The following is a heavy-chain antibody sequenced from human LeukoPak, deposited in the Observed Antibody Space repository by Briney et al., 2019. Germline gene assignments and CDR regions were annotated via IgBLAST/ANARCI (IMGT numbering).Heavy chain of an antibody. CDR1: GFTFSSYA. CDR3: AKRGAGYYFDY. V-gene: IGHV3-23*01. J-gene: IGHJ4*02. CDR2: ITDSRGNT. D-gene: IGHD6-19*01. Sequence: PGGSLRLSCAASGFTFSSYAMSWVRQAPGKGLVWVSTITDSRGNTFYADSVKGRFTISRDNSKNTLYLQMNSLRAEDTAVYYCAKRGAGYYFDYWGQGTLVTVSS.